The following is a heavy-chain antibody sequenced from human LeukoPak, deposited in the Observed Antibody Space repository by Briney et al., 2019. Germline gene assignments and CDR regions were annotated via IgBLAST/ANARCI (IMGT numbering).Heavy chain of an antibody. J-gene: IGHJ5*02. D-gene: IGHD6-13*01. CDR2: ISSSSSYI. CDR3: ARDREDIAAAGGGFDP. CDR1: GFTFSSYS. Sequence: GGSLRLSCAASGFTFSSYSMNWVRQAPGKGLEWVSSISSSSSYIYYADSVKGRFTISRDNAKNSLYPQMNSLRAEDTAVYYCARDREDIAAAGGGFDPWGQGTLVTVSS. V-gene: IGHV3-21*01.